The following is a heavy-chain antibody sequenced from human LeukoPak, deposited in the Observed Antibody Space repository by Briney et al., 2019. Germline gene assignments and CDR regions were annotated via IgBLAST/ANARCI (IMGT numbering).Heavy chain of an antibody. Sequence: SVKVSCKASGGTFSSYAISWVRQAPGQGLEWMGRIIPIFGTAHYAQKFQGRVTITTDESTSTAYMELSSLRSEDTAVYYCARDREGYCSSTSCYWFDPWGQGTLVTVSS. J-gene: IGHJ5*02. CDR3: ARDREGYCSSTSCYWFDP. CDR1: GGTFSSYA. D-gene: IGHD2-2*01. CDR2: IIPIFGTA. V-gene: IGHV1-69*05.